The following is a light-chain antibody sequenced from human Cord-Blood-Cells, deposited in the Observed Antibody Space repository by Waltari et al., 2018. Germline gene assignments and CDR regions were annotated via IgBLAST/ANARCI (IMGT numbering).Light chain of an antibody. CDR1: SSAVGGYNY. Sequence: QSALTQPRSVSGSPGQQVTISCPGTSSAVGGYNYDSWYQQHPGKAPKLMIYDVSKRPSGVPDRFSGSKSGNTASLTISGLQAEDEADYYCCSYAGSYTFYVFGTGTKVTVL. V-gene: IGLV2-11*01. CDR3: CSYAGSYTFYV. J-gene: IGLJ1*01. CDR2: DVS.